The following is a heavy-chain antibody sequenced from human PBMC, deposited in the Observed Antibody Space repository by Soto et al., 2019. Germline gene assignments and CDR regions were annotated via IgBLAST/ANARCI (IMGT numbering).Heavy chain of an antibody. V-gene: IGHV3-30*18. Sequence: QVQLVESGGGVVQPGRSLRLSCAASGFTFSSYGMHWVRQAPGKGLEWGEVISFDGGNKYYADSVKGRLTISRDNSKNTLYLKMNSLRAEDTAVYYCAKDRRPNYYYGMDVWGQVATVTVSS. CDR3: AKDRRPNYYYGMDV. CDR1: GFTFSSYG. J-gene: IGHJ6*02. CDR2: ISFDGGNK. D-gene: IGHD6-25*01.